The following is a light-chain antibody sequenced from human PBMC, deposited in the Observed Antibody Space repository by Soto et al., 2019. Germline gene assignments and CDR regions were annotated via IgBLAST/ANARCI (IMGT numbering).Light chain of an antibody. CDR3: FSFTTDWTHV. J-gene: IGLJ1*01. Sequence: FVLTQPASVSGSPGQSITISCTGSSSDIGAYNYVSWFQQYPGKAPKLIISEVSNRPSGVSNRFSGSKSGTAASLTISGLQTEDEADYFCFSFTTDWTHVFGTGTKVTVL. V-gene: IGLV2-14*01. CDR2: EVS. CDR1: SSDIGAYNY.